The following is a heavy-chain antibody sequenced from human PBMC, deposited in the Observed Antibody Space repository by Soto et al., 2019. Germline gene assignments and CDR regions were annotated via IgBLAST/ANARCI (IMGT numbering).Heavy chain of an antibody. D-gene: IGHD4-17*01. V-gene: IGHV3-23*01. CDR1: GFTFSGYA. CDR3: AISFDYGDLRRWYFDL. CDR2: ISGSGGST. Sequence: GGSLRLSCAASGFTFSGYAMSWVRQAPGKGLEWVSAISGSGGSTYYADSVKGRFTISRDNSKNTLYLQMNSLRAEDTAVYYCAISFDYGDLRRWYFDLWGRGTLVTVSS. J-gene: IGHJ2*01.